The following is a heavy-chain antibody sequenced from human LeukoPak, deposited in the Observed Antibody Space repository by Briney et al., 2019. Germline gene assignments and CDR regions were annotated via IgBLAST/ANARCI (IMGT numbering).Heavy chain of an antibody. CDR1: GGSISSRFYY. CDR2: VYYGGNT. V-gene: IGHV4-39*01. CDR3: ARQRADYFYHYLDV. J-gene: IGHJ6*03. Sequence: SETLSLXSTVSGGSISSRFYYWDWVRQPPGKGMVGIGDVYYGGNTFYTSSLETRVTIDVDMSRNQFSLKLSSLTAAGPAVCYGARQRADYFYHYLDVWGKGTSVTVSS.